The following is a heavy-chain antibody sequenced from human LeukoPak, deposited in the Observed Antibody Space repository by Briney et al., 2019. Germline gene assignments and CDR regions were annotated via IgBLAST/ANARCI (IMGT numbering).Heavy chain of an antibody. CDR3: ATEVGRTAFEY. D-gene: IGHD1-26*01. V-gene: IGHV3-30*03. Sequence: PGGSLRLSCAASGLIFSHGMHWVRQAPGKGLEWVAVISDDGNIEYYADSVKGRFTISRDNSKNTLFLQMSSLRTDDTAVYYCATEVGRTAFEYWGQGTPVTVSS. CDR1: GLIFSHG. J-gene: IGHJ4*02. CDR2: ISDDGNIE.